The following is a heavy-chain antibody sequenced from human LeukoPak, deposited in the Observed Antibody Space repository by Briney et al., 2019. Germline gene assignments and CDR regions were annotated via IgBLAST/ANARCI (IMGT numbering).Heavy chain of an antibody. Sequence: SETLSLTCTVSGDSISSGSYYWSWIRQPAGKGLEWIGRIYTSGSTNYNPSLKSRVTISVDTSKNQFSLKLSSVTAADTAVYYCARLRITMVRGVIITVGMDVWGQGTTVTVSS. CDR2: IYTSGST. CDR3: ARLRITMVRGVIITVGMDV. CDR1: GDSISSGSYY. J-gene: IGHJ6*02. D-gene: IGHD3-10*01. V-gene: IGHV4-61*02.